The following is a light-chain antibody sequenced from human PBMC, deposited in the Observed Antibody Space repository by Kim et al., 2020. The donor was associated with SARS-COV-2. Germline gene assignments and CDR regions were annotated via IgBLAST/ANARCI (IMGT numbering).Light chain of an antibody. J-gene: IGLJ2*01. CDR2: DVS. CDR3: SSYTSSSTNVV. Sequence: LTQPASVSGSPGQSITISCTGTSSDVGGYNYVSWYQQHPGKAPKLMIYDVSNRPSGVSNRFSGSKSGNTASLTISGLQAEDEADYYCSSYTSSSTNVVFGGGTQLTVL. V-gene: IGLV2-14*03. CDR1: SSDVGGYNY.